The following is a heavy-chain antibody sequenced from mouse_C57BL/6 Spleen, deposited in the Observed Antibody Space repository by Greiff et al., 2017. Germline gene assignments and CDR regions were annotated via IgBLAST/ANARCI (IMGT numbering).Heavy chain of an antibody. Sequence: DVQLQESGGGLVQPGGSMKLSCVASGFTFSNYWMNWVRQSPEKGLEWVAQIRLKSDNYATHYAESVKGRFTISRDDSKSSVYLQMNNLRAEDTGIYYCTGRGGYSAWFAYWGQGTLVTVSA. J-gene: IGHJ3*01. CDR3: TGRGGYSAWFAY. CDR1: GFTFSNYW. D-gene: IGHD2-3*01. V-gene: IGHV6-3*01. CDR2: IRLKSDNYAT.